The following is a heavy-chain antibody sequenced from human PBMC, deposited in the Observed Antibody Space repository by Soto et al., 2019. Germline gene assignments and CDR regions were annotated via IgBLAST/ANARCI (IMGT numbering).Heavy chain of an antibody. Sequence: ASVKVSCKASGYTFTSYYMHWVRQAPGQGLEWMGIINPSGGSTSYAQKFQGRVTMTRDTSTSTVYMELSSLRSEDTAVYYCARDIRDIVVVPAAIAMDAFDISGQGTMVTVSS. J-gene: IGHJ3*02. V-gene: IGHV1-46*01. CDR3: ARDIRDIVVVPAAIAMDAFDI. CDR1: GYTFTSYY. CDR2: INPSGGST. D-gene: IGHD2-2*01.